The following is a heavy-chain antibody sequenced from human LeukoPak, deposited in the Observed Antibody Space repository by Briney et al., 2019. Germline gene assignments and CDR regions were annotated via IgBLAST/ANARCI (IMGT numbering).Heavy chain of an antibody. J-gene: IGHJ5*02. Sequence: PGGSLRLSCAASGFTFDDYGMSWVRHTPGKGLEWVSGVNWSGVSTGYADSVKGRFTISRDNGKKSLYLQMNSLRAEDTAWYYCARDLPLSTYYYGSGSYPWALNWFDPWGQGTLVTVSS. CDR1: GFTFDDYG. D-gene: IGHD3-10*01. CDR3: ARDLPLSTYYYGSGSYPWALNWFDP. V-gene: IGHV3-20*04. CDR2: VNWSGVST.